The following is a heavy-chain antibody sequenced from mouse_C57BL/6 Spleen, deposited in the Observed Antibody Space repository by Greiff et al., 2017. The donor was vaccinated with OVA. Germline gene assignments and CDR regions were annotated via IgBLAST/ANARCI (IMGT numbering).Heavy chain of an antibody. Sequence: QVQLQQSGPGLVQPSQRLSITCTVSGFSLTSYGVHWVRQSPGKGLEWLGVIWSGGSTDYNAAFISRLSISKDNSKSQVFFKMNSLQADDTAIYYCARNWYYFDYWGQGTTLTVSS. CDR1: GFSLTSYG. J-gene: IGHJ2*01. V-gene: IGHV2-2*01. CDR2: IWSGGST. CDR3: ARNWYYFDY.